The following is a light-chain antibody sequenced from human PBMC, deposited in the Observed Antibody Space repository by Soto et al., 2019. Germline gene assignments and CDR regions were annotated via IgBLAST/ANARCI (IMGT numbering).Light chain of an antibody. V-gene: IGKV3-11*01. J-gene: IGKJ5*01. Sequence: EIMLTQSPGTLSLTPGQRATLSCTASQSISSNFLAWYQQNPGQAPSLLIYDASNRATGIPARFSGSGSGTDFTLTISSLEPEDFAVYYCQQRSNWPPITFGQGTRLEIK. CDR2: DAS. CDR3: QQRSNWPPIT. CDR1: QSISSN.